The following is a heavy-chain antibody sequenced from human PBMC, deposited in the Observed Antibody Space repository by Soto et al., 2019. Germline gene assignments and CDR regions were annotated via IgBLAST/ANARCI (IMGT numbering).Heavy chain of an antibody. CDR3: ARGVPYSSGGGGMDV. J-gene: IGHJ6*02. CDR1: GFTFSSYW. Sequence: GGSLRLSCAASGFTFSSYWMSWVRQAPGKGLEWVANIKQDGSEKYYVDSVKGRFTISRDNAKNSLYLQVNSLRAEDTAVYYCARGVPYSSGGGGMDVWGQGTMVTVSS. D-gene: IGHD6-25*01. CDR2: IKQDGSEK. V-gene: IGHV3-7*02.